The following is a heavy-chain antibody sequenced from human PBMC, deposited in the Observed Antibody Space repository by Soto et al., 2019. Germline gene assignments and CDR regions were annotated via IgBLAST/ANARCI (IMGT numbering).Heavy chain of an antibody. D-gene: IGHD6-6*01. CDR3: AGRIAARQFSYYYGMDV. V-gene: IGHV1-69*06. CDR2: IIPIFGTA. Sequence: SVNVSCKASGGTFSSYAISWVRQAPGQGLEWMGGIIPIFGTANYAQKFQGRVTITADKSTSTAYMELSSLRSEDTAVYYCAGRIAARQFSYYYGMDVWGQGTTVTVSS. CDR1: GGTFSSYA. J-gene: IGHJ6*02.